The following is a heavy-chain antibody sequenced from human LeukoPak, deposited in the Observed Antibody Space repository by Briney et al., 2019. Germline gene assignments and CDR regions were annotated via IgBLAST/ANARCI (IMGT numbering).Heavy chain of an antibody. CDR1: GFTVSSND. J-gene: IGHJ4*02. V-gene: IGHV3-53*01. CDR3: ASRRDYGINY. CDR2: IYSGGTT. Sequence: RGSLRLSCAASGFTVSSNDTSWVRQAPGEGLEWVSVIYSGGTTYYADSVKGRFTISRDNSKNTLYLQMNSLRADDTAVYYCASRRDYGINYWGQGTRVTLSS. D-gene: IGHD4-17*01.